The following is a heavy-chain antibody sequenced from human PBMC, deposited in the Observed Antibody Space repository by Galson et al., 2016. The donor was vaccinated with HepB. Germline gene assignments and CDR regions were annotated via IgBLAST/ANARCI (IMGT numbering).Heavy chain of an antibody. CDR2: ISQRGNT. D-gene: IGHD3-10*01. J-gene: IGHJ4*02. Sequence: LTCAVSGASFSGYYWSWIRQPPGKGLEWIGEISQRGNTNYNPSLKSRVTISRDMSTNQFFLKLTSVTAADTAVYFCARGFTMIQGVPGDCWGQGTLVTVSS. V-gene: IGHV4-34*01. CDR1: GASFSGYY. CDR3: ARGFTMIQGVPGDC.